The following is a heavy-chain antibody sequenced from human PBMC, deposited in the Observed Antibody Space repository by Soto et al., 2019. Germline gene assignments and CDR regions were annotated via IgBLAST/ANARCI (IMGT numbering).Heavy chain of an antibody. Sequence: ETLSIIGAYYCGSLSGYYWGWIRQPPGKGLEWIGEINHSGSTNYNPSLKSRVTISVDTSKNQFSLKLSSVTAEDTAVYYCARGAYYDFWSGYLLYGMDVRGQGTTVTVSS. V-gene: IGHV4-34*01. CDR1: CGSLSGYY. CDR2: INHSGST. D-gene: IGHD3-3*01. J-gene: IGHJ6*02. CDR3: ARGAYYDFWSGYLLYGMDV.